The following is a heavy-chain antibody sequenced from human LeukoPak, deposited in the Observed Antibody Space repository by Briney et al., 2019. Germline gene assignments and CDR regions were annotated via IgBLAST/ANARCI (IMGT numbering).Heavy chain of an antibody. CDR2: ISYDGSNK. CDR3: AKEGVVVPAALVSYFDY. V-gene: IGHV3-30*04. J-gene: IGHJ4*02. Sequence: PGGSLRLSCAASGFTFSSYVMHWVRQAPGKGLEWVAIISYDGSNKYYADSVKGRFTISRDNSKNTLYLQMNSLRAEDTAVYYCAKEGVVVPAALVSYFDYWGQGTLVTVSS. D-gene: IGHD2-2*01. CDR1: GFTFSSYV.